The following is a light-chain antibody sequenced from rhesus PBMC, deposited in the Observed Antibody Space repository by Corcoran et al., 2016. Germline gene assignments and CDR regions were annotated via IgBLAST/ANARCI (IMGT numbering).Light chain of an antibody. V-gene: IGKV3-24*04. CDR2: GAS. CDR1: QSVGSY. J-gene: IGKJ1*01. CDR3: QQSSNLSWP. Sequence: ETVVTQSPATLSLSPGERATLSCRASQSVGSYLAWYQQKPGQAPRLLIYGASGRATGIPDRFSGRGSGTDFTLTIRSLEAEDVGVYYCQQSSNLSWPFGQGTKVEIK.